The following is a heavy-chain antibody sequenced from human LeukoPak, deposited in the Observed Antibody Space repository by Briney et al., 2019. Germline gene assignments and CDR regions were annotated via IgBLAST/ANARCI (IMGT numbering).Heavy chain of an antibody. CDR3: ASSILRAWFDP. CDR2: INAGNGNT. V-gene: IGHV1-3*01. Sequence: GASVKVSCKASGYTFTSYGISWVRQAPGQRLEWMGWINAGNGNTKYSQKFQGRVTITRDTSASTAYMELSSLRSEDTAVYYCASSILRAWFDPWGQGTLVTVSS. D-gene: IGHD2/OR15-2a*01. CDR1: GYTFTSYG. J-gene: IGHJ5*02.